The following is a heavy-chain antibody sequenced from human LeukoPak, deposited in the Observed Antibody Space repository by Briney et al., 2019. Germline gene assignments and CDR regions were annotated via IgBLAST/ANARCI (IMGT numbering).Heavy chain of an antibody. CDR1: GYSFTNYW. J-gene: IGHJ5*02. CDR2: IYPGDSDT. V-gene: IGHV5-51*01. CDR3: ARHSGGSPTGFDP. D-gene: IGHD1-26*01. Sequence: GESLKISCKSSGYSFTNYWIAWVRQMPGKGLEWMGSIYPGDSDTKYSPSFQGQVTISADKSISTAYLQWSSLKASDTAMYYCARHSGGSPTGFDPWGQGTLVTVSS.